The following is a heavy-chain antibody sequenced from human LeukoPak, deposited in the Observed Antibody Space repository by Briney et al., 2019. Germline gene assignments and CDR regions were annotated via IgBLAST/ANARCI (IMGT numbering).Heavy chain of an antibody. CDR3: ARHYYDSSGYSDYFDY. D-gene: IGHD3-22*01. Sequence: ASVKVSCKASGYTFTSYAMHWVRQAPGQRPEWMGWINAGNGNTKYSQKFQGRVTITRDTSASTAYMELSSLRSEDTAVYYCARHYYDSSGYSDYFDYWGQGTLVTVSS. J-gene: IGHJ4*02. CDR2: INAGNGNT. CDR1: GYTFTSYA. V-gene: IGHV1-3*01.